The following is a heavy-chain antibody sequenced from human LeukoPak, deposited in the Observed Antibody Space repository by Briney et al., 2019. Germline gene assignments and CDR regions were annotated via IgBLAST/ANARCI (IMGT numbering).Heavy chain of an antibody. J-gene: IGHJ6*03. Sequence: SETLSLTCTVSGGSISSYYWSWIRQPPRKGLEWIGYIYYSGSTNYNPSLKSRVTISVDTSKNQFSLKLSSVTAADTAVYYCARAQRYDSSGYYQDYYYMDVWGKGTTVTVSS. V-gene: IGHV4-59*01. CDR2: IYYSGST. CDR3: ARAQRYDSSGYYQDYYYMDV. D-gene: IGHD3-22*01. CDR1: GGSISSYY.